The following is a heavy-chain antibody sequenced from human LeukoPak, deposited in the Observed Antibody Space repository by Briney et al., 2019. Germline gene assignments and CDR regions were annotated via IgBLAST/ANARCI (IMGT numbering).Heavy chain of an antibody. D-gene: IGHD3-10*01. V-gene: IGHV1-69*13. CDR1: GGTFSSYA. CDR3: ARDNPPPCGSGSLYNWFDP. CDR2: IIPIFGTA. J-gene: IGHJ5*02. Sequence: SVKVSCKASGGTFSSYAISWVRQAPGQGLEWMGGIIPIFGTANYAQKFQGRVTITADESTSTAYMELSSLRSEDTAVYYCARDNPPPCGSGSLYNWFDPWGQGTLVTVSS.